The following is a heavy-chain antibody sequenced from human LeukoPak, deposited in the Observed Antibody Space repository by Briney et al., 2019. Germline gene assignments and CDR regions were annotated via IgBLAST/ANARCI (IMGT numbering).Heavy chain of an antibody. J-gene: IGHJ4*02. Sequence: SETLSLTCTVSGGSISSSSYYWGWIRQPPGTGLEWIGSIYYSGSTYYNPSLKSRVTISVDTSKNQFSLKLSSVTAADTAVYYCARGSAVAGTGDYWGQGTLVTVSS. CDR2: IYYSGST. CDR1: GGSISSSSYY. D-gene: IGHD6-19*01. V-gene: IGHV4-39*01. CDR3: ARGSAVAGTGDY.